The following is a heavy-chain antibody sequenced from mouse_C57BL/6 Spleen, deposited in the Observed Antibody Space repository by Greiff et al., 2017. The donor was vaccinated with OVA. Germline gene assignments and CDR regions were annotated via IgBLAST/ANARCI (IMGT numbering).Heavy chain of an antibody. J-gene: IGHJ2*01. CDR2: INPNNGGT. CDR1: GYTFTDYY. CDR3: ASLDYGYFDY. V-gene: IGHV1-26*01. Sequence: VQLQQSGPELVKPGASVKISCKASGYTFTDYYMNWVKQSHGKSLEWIGDINPNNGGTSYNQKFKGKATLTVDKSYRTAYMELRSLTSEDSAVYYCASLDYGYFDYWGQGTTLTVSS. D-gene: IGHD1-1*01.